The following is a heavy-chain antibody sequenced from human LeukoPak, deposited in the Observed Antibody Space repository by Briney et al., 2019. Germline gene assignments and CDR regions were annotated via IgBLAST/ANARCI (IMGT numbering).Heavy chain of an antibody. Sequence: EPGGSLRLSCAASGFTFSSYWMSWVRQAPGKGLEWVGRIKSKTDGGTTDYAAPVKGRFTISRDDSKNTLYLQMNSLKTEDTAVYYCTTGVVEMGTMGQYFDYWGQGTLVSV. CDR1: GFTFSSYW. D-gene: IGHD5-24*01. CDR3: TTGVVEMGTMGQYFDY. J-gene: IGHJ4*02. V-gene: IGHV3-15*01. CDR2: IKSKTDGGTT.